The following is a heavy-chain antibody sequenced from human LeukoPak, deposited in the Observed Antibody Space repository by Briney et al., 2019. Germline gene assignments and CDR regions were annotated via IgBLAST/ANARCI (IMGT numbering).Heavy chain of an antibody. Sequence: SETLSLTCTVSGGSISSSSYYWGWIRQPPGKGLEWIGYIYYSGRTRYNPSLKSPVTISVGTSKNQFSLRLNSVTAADTAVYFCARGQKYSYGYTVAELGSGYFDYWGQGTLVTVSS. V-gene: IGHV4-61*05. J-gene: IGHJ4*02. CDR2: IYYSGRT. CDR1: GGSISSSSYY. CDR3: ARGQKYSYGYTVAELGSGYFDY. D-gene: IGHD5-18*01.